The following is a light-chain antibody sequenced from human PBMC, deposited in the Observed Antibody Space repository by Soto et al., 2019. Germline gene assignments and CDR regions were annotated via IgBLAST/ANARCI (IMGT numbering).Light chain of an antibody. CDR1: SSNIGAGYD. CDR3: QSSDSSLSRV. Sequence: QSVLTQPPSVSGAPGQRVTISCTGSSSNIGAGYDIHWYQQPPGTAPKLLIYGNNNRPSGVPDRFSGSKSGTSASLAITGLQAGDEAYYYCQSSDSSLSRVFGTGTKVTVL. CDR2: GNN. V-gene: IGLV1-40*01. J-gene: IGLJ1*01.